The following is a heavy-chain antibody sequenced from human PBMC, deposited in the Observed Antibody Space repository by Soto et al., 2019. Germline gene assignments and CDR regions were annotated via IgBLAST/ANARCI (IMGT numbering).Heavy chain of an antibody. V-gene: IGHV3-30*18. J-gene: IGHJ3*02. D-gene: IGHD3-16*02. CDR3: AKDFPLSIALPPDAFDI. CDR1: GFTFSSYG. CDR2: ISYDGSNK. Sequence: GGSLRLSCAASGFTFSSYGMHWVRQAPGKGLEWVAVISYDGSNKYYADSVKGRFTISRDNSKNTLYLQMNSLRAEDTAVYYCAKDFPLSIALPPDAFDIWGQGTMVTVSS.